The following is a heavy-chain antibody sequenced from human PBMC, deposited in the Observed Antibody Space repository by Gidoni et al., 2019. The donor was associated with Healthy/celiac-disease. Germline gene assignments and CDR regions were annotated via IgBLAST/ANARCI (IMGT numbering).Heavy chain of an antibody. D-gene: IGHD2-2*01. J-gene: IGHJ4*02. CDR1: GFPFRSFA. CDR2: ISGSGGGI. V-gene: IGHV3-23*01. CDR3: ALGVVVVPAAYYDY. Sequence: EVQRLESGGGLVQPGGSLRLSCAASGFPFRSFAMSWVRQAPGKGLEWVSAISGSGGGIYYADSVKGRFTISRDNSKNTLYLQMNSLRAEDAALYYCALGVVVVPAAYYDYWGQGTLVTVSS.